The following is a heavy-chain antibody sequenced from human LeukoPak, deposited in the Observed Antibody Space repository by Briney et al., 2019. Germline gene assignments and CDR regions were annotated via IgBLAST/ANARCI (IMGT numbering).Heavy chain of an antibody. J-gene: IGHJ3*02. CDR2: ISYDGSNK. CDR1: GFTFSSYA. D-gene: IGHD2-15*01. CDR3: AREACSGGSCYSGAAFDI. V-gene: IGHV3-30*04. Sequence: GGSLRLSCAASGFTFSSYAMHWVRQAPGKGLEWVAVISYDGSNKYYADSVKGRFTISRDNSKNTLYLQMNSLRAEDTAVYYCAREACSGGSCYSGAAFDIWGQGTMVTVSS.